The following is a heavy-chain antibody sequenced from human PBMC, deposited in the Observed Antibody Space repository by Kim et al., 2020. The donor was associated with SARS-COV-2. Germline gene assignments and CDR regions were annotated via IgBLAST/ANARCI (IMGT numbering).Heavy chain of an antibody. J-gene: IGHJ4*02. Sequence: QKFQGRVTITADKATSTAYMELSSLRSEDTAVYYCAREDVVVVAAHYFDYWGQGTLVTVSS. D-gene: IGHD2-15*01. V-gene: IGHV1-69*04. CDR3: AREDVVVVAAHYFDY.